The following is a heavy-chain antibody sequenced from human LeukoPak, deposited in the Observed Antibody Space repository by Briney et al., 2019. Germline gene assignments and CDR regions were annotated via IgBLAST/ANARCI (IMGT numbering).Heavy chain of an antibody. CDR2: IKQDGSEK. J-gene: IGHJ4*02. D-gene: IGHD2-2*01. V-gene: IGHV3-7*01. CDR3: ASVQAKILVAPAAMDY. CDR1: GFTFSSSW. Sequence: GGSLRLSCAASGFTFSSSWMSWVRQAPGKGLEWVANIKQDGSEKYYVVSVKGRFTISRDNAKNSLYLQMNSLRAEDTAVYYCASVQAKILVAPAAMDYFGQGILVT.